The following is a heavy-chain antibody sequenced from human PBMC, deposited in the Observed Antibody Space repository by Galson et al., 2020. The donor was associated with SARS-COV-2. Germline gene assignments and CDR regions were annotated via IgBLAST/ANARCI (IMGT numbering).Heavy chain of an antibody. J-gene: IGHJ6*02. CDR3: ARDEGIRGYNYGRLYYGKDV. CDR1: GFPFSTYS. D-gene: IGHD5-18*01. V-gene: IGHV3-21*01. CDR2: ISTSSSYT. Sequence: NSGGSLRFSCAASGFPFSTYSMNWVRLAPGKGLEWVSSISTSSSYTYYVDSVKGRFSISRDNPRNSLYLQMNSLRAEDTAVYYCARDEGIRGYNYGRLYYGKDVWGQGTTVTVSS.